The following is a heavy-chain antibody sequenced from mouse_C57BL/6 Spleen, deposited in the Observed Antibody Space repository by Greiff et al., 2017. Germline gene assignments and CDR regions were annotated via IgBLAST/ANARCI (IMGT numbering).Heavy chain of an antibody. Sequence: VQLQQSGAELVRPGTSVKVSCKASGYAFTNYLIEWVKQRPGQGLEWIGVINPGSGGTNYNEKLKGKATLTADNSSSTAYMQLSSLTSEDSAVYFCAREYYGNSFDYWGQGTTLTVSS. V-gene: IGHV1-54*01. D-gene: IGHD2-1*01. CDR1: GYAFTNYL. J-gene: IGHJ2*01. CDR3: AREYYGNSFDY. CDR2: INPGSGGT.